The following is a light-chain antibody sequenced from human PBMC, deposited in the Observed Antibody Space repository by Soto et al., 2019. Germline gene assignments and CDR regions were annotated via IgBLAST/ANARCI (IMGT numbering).Light chain of an antibody. J-gene: IGKJ1*01. V-gene: IGKV1D-12*01. Sequence: DIQMTQSPSSVSASVGDRVTITCRASQAISTWFAWYQQKPGKAPKLLIYAASNLQTGVPSRFSGSGSGTDFTLTISSLQPEDFAPYYCQQANSFPRTFGQGTKVEIK. CDR1: QAISTW. CDR3: QQANSFPRT. CDR2: AAS.